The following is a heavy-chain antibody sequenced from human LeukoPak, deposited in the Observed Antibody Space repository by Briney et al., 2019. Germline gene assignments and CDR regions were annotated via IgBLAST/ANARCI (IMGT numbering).Heavy chain of an antibody. CDR2: MNPNSGNT. D-gene: IGHD2-15*01. CDR3: ARARGGRSYYVDAFDI. V-gene: IGHV1-8*01. CDR1: GYTFTSYD. J-gene: IGHJ3*02. Sequence: ASVKVSCKASGYTFTSYDINWVRQATGQGLEWMGWMNPNSGNTGYAQKFQGRVTMTRNTSISTAYMELSSLRSEDTAVYYCARARGGRSYYVDAFDIWGQGTMVTVSS.